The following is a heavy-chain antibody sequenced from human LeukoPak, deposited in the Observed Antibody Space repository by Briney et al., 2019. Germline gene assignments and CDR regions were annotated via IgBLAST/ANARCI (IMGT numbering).Heavy chain of an antibody. CDR3: ARVVIAVADDNWFDP. Sequence: LSGGSLRLSCAASGFTFSSYAMSWVRQAPGKGLEWVSAISGSGGSTYYADSVKGRFTISRDNSKNTLYLQMNSLRAEDTAVYYCARVVIAVADDNWFDPWGQGTLVTVSS. V-gene: IGHV3-23*01. J-gene: IGHJ5*02. D-gene: IGHD6-19*01. CDR2: ISGSGGST. CDR1: GFTFSSYA.